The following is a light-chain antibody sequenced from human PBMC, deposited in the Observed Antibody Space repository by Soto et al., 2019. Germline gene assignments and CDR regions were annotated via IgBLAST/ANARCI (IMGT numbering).Light chain of an antibody. CDR3: QQYNSYPWT. CDR1: QSISSW. V-gene: IGKV1-5*01. Sequence: DIKMTQSPSTLSASVGDRVTITCRASQSISSWLAWYQQKPGKAPKLLIYDASSLESGVPSRFSGSGSGTEFTLTISSLQPDDFATYYCQQYNSYPWTFAQGTKVDIK. CDR2: DAS. J-gene: IGKJ1*01.